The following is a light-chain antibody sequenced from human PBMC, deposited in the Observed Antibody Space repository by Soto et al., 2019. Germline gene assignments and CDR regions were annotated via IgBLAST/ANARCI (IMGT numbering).Light chain of an antibody. Sequence: IVMTQYPATLSLSPGERATLSCRASQSVSSNLAWYQQKPGQAHRLLISSASTRATGIPARFSGSGSGTEFTLTISSLQSEDSAVYYWQQYNNWPPWTFGQGTRWIS. V-gene: IGKV3-15*01. CDR3: QQYNNWPPWT. J-gene: IGKJ1*01. CDR1: QSVSSN. CDR2: SAS.